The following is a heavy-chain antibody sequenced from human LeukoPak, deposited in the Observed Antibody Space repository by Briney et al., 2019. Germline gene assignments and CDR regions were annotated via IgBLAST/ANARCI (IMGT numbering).Heavy chain of an antibody. CDR3: ARDPWATYSDYDSSY. J-gene: IGHJ4*02. CDR1: GYTFTGYY. V-gene: IGHV1-2*02. D-gene: IGHD5-12*01. Sequence: ASVKVPCKASGYTFTGYYMHWVPQAPGQGLEWMGWINPNSGGTKYAQKVQGRVTMTRDTSISTTYMELSRLRSDGTAVYYCARDPWATYSDYDSSYWGQGTLVTVSS. CDR2: INPNSGGT.